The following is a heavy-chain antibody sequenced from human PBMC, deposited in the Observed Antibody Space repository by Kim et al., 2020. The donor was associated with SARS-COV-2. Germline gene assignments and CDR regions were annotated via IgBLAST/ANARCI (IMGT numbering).Heavy chain of an antibody. D-gene: IGHD5-12*01. CDR3: VREFGGSSGYFYFVY. V-gene: IGHV3-53*04. Sequence: ADSVKSRFTISRHNSKNTLYLQMNSLRPEDTAVYYWVREFGGSSGYFYFVYWGQGTLVTVSS. J-gene: IGHJ4*02.